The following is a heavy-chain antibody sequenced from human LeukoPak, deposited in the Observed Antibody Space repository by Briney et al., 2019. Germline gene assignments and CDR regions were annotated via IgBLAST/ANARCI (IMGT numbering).Heavy chain of an antibody. CDR1: GYTFTSYG. CDR2: ISAYNGNT. Sequence: GASVRVSCKASGYTFTSYGISWVRQAPRQGLEWMGWISAYNGNTNYAQKLQGRVTMTTDTSTSTAYMELRSLRSDDTAVYYCARHPGVEYYYDSSGFYYWGQGTLVTVSS. CDR3: ARHPGVEYYYDSSGFYY. J-gene: IGHJ4*02. D-gene: IGHD3-22*01. V-gene: IGHV1-18*01.